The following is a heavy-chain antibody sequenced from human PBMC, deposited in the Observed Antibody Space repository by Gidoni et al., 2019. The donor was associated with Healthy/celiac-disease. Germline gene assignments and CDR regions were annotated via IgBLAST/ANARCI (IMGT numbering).Heavy chain of an antibody. CDR1: GFPFSSYG. Sequence: QVQLVESGGGVVQPGRSLRLSCAASGFPFSSYGMHWVRQAPGQGLGWVAVIWYDGSNKYYADSVKGRFTISRDNSKNTLYLQMNSLRAEDTAVYYCARDSAIPRPQYYYGSGSPLAAQYGMDVWGQGTTVTVSS. J-gene: IGHJ6*02. V-gene: IGHV3-33*01. CDR2: IWYDGSNK. CDR3: ARDSAIPRPQYYYGSGSPLAAQYGMDV. D-gene: IGHD3-10*01.